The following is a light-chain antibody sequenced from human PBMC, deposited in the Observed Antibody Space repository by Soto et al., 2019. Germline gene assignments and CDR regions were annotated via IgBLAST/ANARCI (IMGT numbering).Light chain of an antibody. CDR3: VSYTSTSTWV. V-gene: IGLV2-14*01. Sequence: QSVLTQPASVSGSPGQSITISCTGTSSDVGAYNYVSWYQHHPGKAPKLMIYEVTNRPSGVSNRFSGSKSGNTASLTISGLQAEDEADYYCVSYTSTSTWVFGGGTKLTVL. CDR2: EVT. CDR1: SSDVGAYNY. J-gene: IGLJ3*02.